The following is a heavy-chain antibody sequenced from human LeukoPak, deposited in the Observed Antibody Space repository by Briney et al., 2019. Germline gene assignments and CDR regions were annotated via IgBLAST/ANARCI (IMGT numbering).Heavy chain of an antibody. V-gene: IGHV4-38-2*02. CDR3: ARDGVGGDDAFDI. CDR2: IYHSGST. D-gene: IGHD3-16*01. J-gene: IGHJ3*02. Sequence: SETLSLTCTVSGYSISSGYYWGWIRQPPGKGLEWIGSIYHSGSTYYNPSLKSRVTISVDTSKNQFSLKLSSVTAADTAVYYCARDGVGGDDAFDIWGQGTMVTVSS. CDR1: GYSISSGYY.